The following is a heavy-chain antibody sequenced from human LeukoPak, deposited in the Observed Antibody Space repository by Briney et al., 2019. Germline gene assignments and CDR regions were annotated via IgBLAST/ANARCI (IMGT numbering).Heavy chain of an antibody. J-gene: IGHJ6*03. D-gene: IGHD1-26*01. Sequence: ASQTLSLTCAVSGGSISSGGYSWSWIRQPAGKGLEWIGRIYTSGSTNYNPSLKSRVTMSVDTSKNQFSLKLSSVTAADTAVYYCARDQVKVGAGPFYYYYYMDVWGKGTTVTVSS. CDR2: IYTSGST. V-gene: IGHV4-61*02. CDR1: GGSISSGGYS. CDR3: ARDQVKVGAGPFYYYYYMDV.